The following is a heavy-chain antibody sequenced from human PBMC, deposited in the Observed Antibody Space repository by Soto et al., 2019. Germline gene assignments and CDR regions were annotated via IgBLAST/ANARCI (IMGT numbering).Heavy chain of an antibody. D-gene: IGHD3-9*01. V-gene: IGHV1-69*06. CDR2: IIPIFGTA. CDR1: GGTFSSYS. Sequence: SVKVSCKASGGTFSSYSISWVLQAPGQGLEWMGGIIPIFGTANYAQKFQGRVTITADKSTSTAYMELSSLRSEDTAVYYCARGHILTGPYYFDYWGQGTQVTVSS. J-gene: IGHJ4*02. CDR3: ARGHILTGPYYFDY.